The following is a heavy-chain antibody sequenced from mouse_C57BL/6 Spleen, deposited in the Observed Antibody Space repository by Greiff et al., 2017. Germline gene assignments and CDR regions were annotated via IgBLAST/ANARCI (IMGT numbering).Heavy chain of an antibody. CDR2: IYPGDGDT. CDR3: ARRYYYGSSYPRDWYFDV. Sequence: QVQLKQSGAELVKPGASVKISCKASGYAFSSYWMNWVKQRPGKGLEWIGQIYPGDGDTNYNGKFKGKATLTADKSSSTAYMQLSSLTSEDSAVYFCARRYYYGSSYPRDWYFDVWSTGTTVTVSS. V-gene: IGHV1-80*01. J-gene: IGHJ1*03. D-gene: IGHD1-1*01. CDR1: GYAFSSYW.